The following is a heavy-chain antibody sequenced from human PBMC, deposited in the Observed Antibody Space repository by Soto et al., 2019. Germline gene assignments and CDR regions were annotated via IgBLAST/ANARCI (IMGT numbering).Heavy chain of an antibody. CDR3: ARDLERPGPPYYYYGMDV. J-gene: IGHJ6*02. Sequence: ASVKVSCKASGYTFTSYYMHWVRQAPGQGLEWMGIINPSGGSTSYAQKFQGRVTMTRDTSTSTVYMELSSLRSEDTAVYYCARDLERPGPPYYYYGMDVWGQGTTVTVSS. CDR1: GYTFTSYY. CDR2: INPSGGST. V-gene: IGHV1-46*01.